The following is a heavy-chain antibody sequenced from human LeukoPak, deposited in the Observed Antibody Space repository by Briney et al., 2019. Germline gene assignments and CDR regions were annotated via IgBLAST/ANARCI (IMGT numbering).Heavy chain of an antibody. CDR3: ARAATMVRGVPYYGMDV. CDR1: GFTFDDYA. J-gene: IGHJ6*02. V-gene: IGHV3-9*01. CDR2: ISWNSGSI. D-gene: IGHD3-10*01. Sequence: GGSLRLSCAASGFTFDDYAMHWVRQAPGEGLEWVSGISWNSGSIGYADSVKGRFTISRDNAKNSLYLQMDSLRAEDTAVYYCARAATMVRGVPYYGMDVWGQGTTVTVSS.